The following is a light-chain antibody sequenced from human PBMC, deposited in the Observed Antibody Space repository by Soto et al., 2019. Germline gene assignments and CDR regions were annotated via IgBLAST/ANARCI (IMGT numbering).Light chain of an antibody. CDR3: QQYYSIPRT. J-gene: IGKJ1*01. V-gene: IGKV4-1*01. CDR2: WAS. Sequence: DILMTQSPDSLAVSLGERATINCKSSQSILYSSNNKSYLAWYQQRPGQSPKLLIYWASTRESGVPDRFSGSGSGADFTLTISSLQAEDVAVYYCQQYYSIPRTFGQGTKVDIK. CDR1: QSILYSSNNKSY.